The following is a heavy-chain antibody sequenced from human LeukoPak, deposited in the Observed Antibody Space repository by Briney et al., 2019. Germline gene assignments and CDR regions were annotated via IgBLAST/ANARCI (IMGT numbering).Heavy chain of an antibody. V-gene: IGHV3-30*18. D-gene: IGHD3-22*01. CDR1: GFTFSSYG. Sequence: GGSLRLSCAASGFTFSSYGMHWVRQAPGKGLEWVAVISYDGSNKYYADSVKGRFTISRDNSKNMLYLQMNSLRAEDTAVYYCAKVSDYYDSSGYWAEWSDYWGQGTLVTVSS. J-gene: IGHJ4*02. CDR2: ISYDGSNK. CDR3: AKVSDYYDSSGYWAEWSDY.